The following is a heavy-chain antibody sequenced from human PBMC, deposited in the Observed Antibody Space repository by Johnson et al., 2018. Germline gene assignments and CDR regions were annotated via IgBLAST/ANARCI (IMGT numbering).Heavy chain of an antibody. CDR1: GGSFSGYY. J-gene: IGHJ3*02. V-gene: IGHV4-34*01. D-gene: IGHD3-9*01. CDR3: AREHFDLDVFDI. CDR2: INHSGST. Sequence: QVQLQQWGAGLLKPSETLSLTCAVYGGSFSGYYWSWIRQPPGKGLEWIGEINHSGSTNYNPSLKSRVTISVDTSKNQFSLKLSSVTAADTAVYYCAREHFDLDVFDIWGQGTMVTVSS.